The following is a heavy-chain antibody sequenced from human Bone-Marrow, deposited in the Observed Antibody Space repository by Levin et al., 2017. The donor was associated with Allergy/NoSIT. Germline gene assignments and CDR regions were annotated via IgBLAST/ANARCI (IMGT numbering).Heavy chain of an antibody. CDR1: GGSFSGYY. J-gene: IGHJ4*02. CDR3: ARSIAARRGGFDY. D-gene: IGHD6-6*01. Sequence: SETLSLTCAVYGGSFSGYYWSWIRQPPGKGLEWIGEINHSGSTNYNPSLKSRVTISVDTSKNQFSLKLSSVTAADTAVYYCARSIAARRGGFDYWGQGTLVTVSS. CDR2: INHSGST. V-gene: IGHV4-34*01.